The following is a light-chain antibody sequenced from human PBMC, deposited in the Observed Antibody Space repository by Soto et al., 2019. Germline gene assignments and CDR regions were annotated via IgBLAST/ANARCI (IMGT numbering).Light chain of an antibody. J-gene: IGKJ4*01. CDR1: QSISSSH. CDR2: DAS. V-gene: IGKV3-20*01. Sequence: EIVLTQSPGTLSLSPGETATLSCRSIQSISSSHLAWYQHKPGQAPRLLFYDASTRATGIPARFSGSGSGTDFTLTISRLEHEDFAVYYCQQYGSSPPLTFGGGTKVDIK. CDR3: QQYGSSPPLT.